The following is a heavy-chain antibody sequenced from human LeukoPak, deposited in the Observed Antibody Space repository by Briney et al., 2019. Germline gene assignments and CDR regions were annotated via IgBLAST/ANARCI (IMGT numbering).Heavy chain of an antibody. CDR1: GYSFTRHW. CDR3: ARQGGSYLEDAFDV. Sequence: GESLKISCKGSGYSFTRHWIGWVRQMPGKGLEWMGIMYPADSDTRYSPSFQGQVTISADKSISTAYPQWNSLKASDTAMYYCARQGGSYLEDAFDVWGQGTMVTVFS. V-gene: IGHV5-51*01. D-gene: IGHD1-26*01. CDR2: MYPADSDT. J-gene: IGHJ3*01.